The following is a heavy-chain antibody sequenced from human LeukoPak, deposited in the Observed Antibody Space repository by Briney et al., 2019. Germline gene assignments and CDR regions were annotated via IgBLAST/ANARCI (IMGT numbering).Heavy chain of an antibody. J-gene: IGHJ1*01. V-gene: IGHV1-8*01. CDR2: MNPNSGNT. CDR3: ARGGEWDIVVVPAATEWFQH. D-gene: IGHD2-2*01. CDR1: GYTFTSYD. Sequence: GASVTVSCKASGYTFTSYDINWVRQATGQGLEWMGWMNPNSGNTGYAQKFQGRVTMTRNTSISTAYMELSSLRSEDTAVYYCARGGEWDIVVVPAATEWFQHWGQGTLVTVSS.